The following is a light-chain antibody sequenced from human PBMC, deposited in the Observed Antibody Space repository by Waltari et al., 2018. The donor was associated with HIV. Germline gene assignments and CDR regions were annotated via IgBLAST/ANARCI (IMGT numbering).Light chain of an antibody. CDR1: QSVTNNY. Sequence: EIVLTQSPGTLSLSPGDTATLSCRASQSVTNNYLAWYQCKPGQAPRLLIYLASTRAAGIPGRFSGSGSGTDFTLTISGLEPEDSAIYFCQHVGDSPRTYTFGQGTRLEIK. J-gene: IGKJ2*01. CDR3: QHVGDSPRTYT. V-gene: IGKV3-20*01. CDR2: LAS.